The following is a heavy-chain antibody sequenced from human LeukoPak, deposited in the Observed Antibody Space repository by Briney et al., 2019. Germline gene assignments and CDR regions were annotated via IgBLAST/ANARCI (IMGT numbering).Heavy chain of an antibody. CDR3: ARREVEMARVIDY. CDR2: ISSSSSYI. J-gene: IGHJ4*02. CDR1: GFTFSSHS. Sequence: GGSLRLSCAASGFTFSSHSMNWVRQAPGKGLEWVSSISSSSSYIYYADSVKGRFTISRDNAKNSLYLQMNSLRAEDTAVYYCARREVEMARVIDYWGQGTLVTVSS. D-gene: IGHD5-24*01. V-gene: IGHV3-21*01.